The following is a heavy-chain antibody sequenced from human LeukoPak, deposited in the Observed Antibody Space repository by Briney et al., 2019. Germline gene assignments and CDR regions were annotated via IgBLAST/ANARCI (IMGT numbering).Heavy chain of an antibody. J-gene: IGHJ4*02. D-gene: IGHD3-9*01. V-gene: IGHV3-23*01. CDR2: ICGSGGST. CDR3: AKDLRPVLRYFDWLTDY. CDR1: GFTFTSYG. Sequence: GGSLRLSCAASGFTFTSYGMSWVREAPGKGLEWGSAICGSGGSTYYADSVKGRFTISRDNSKNTRYLQMNSLRAEDTAVYYCAKDLRPVLRYFDWLTDYWGQGTLVTVSS.